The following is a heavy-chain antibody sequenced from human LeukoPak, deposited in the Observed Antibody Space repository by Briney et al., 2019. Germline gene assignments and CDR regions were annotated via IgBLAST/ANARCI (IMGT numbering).Heavy chain of an antibody. Sequence: PGGSLRLSCAASGFSFSNDAMTWVRQAPGKGLEWVSTVTGSDDTTYYTDSVKGRFTISRDHSKNMLHLQMNSLRVEDTAIYYCAKGPRFLGGSHPANGGQGPWVTAS. V-gene: IGHV3-23*01. D-gene: IGHD2-15*01. CDR2: VTGSDDTT. CDR3: AKGPRFLGGSHPAN. CDR1: GFSFSNDA. J-gene: IGHJ4*02.